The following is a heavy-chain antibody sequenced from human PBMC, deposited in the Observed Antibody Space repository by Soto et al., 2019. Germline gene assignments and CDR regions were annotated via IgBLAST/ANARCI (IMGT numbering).Heavy chain of an antibody. D-gene: IGHD3-22*01. CDR1: EFTXSSSI. CDR2: IVVGSGKT. J-gene: IGHJ3*02. V-gene: IGHV1-58*01. CDR3: AAASSGHSAFDI. Sequence: RXSXKASLKASEFTXSSSIFGWVRQARGQRLEWIGWIVVGSGKTNYAQKFQERVTITRDMYTSTAYMEMSSMRSEDKAVYYCAAASSGHSAFDIWGQGTMGTVSS.